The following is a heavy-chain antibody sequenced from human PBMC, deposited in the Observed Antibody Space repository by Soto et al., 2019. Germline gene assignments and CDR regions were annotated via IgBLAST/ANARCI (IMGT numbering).Heavy chain of an antibody. J-gene: IGHJ6*02. CDR2: ISAYNGNT. Sequence: VASVKVSCKAAGYTFTSCGISWVRQAPGQGLEWMGWISAYNGNTNYAQKLQGRVTMTTDTSTRTAYMELRRLRSDETAVYYCARGGIVVVPAANHYYYYGMDVWG. CDR1: GYTFTSCG. V-gene: IGHV1-18*01. CDR3: ARGGIVVVPAANHYYYYGMDV. D-gene: IGHD2-2*01.